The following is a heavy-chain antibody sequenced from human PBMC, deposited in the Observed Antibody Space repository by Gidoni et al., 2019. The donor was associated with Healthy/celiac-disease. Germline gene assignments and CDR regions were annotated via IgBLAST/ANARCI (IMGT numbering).Heavy chain of an antibody. CDR3: ARDLALGLDY. V-gene: IGHV3-53*01. Sequence: EVQLVESGGGLIQPGGSLRLSCAASGFTVSSNYMSWVRQAPGKGLEWVSGIDSGGSTYYADAVKGRFTISRDNSKNTLYLQMNSRRAEDTAVYDCARDLALGLDYWGQGTLVTVSS. J-gene: IGHJ4*02. D-gene: IGHD3-3*02. CDR1: GFTVSSNY. CDR2: IDSGGST.